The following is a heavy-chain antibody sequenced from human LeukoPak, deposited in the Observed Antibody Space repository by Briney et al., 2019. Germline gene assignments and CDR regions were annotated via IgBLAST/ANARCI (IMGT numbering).Heavy chain of an antibody. CDR2: IYYTGST. J-gene: IGHJ5*02. CDR3: ARHAATGTTSSLRFDP. V-gene: IGHV4-59*08. Sequence: SETLSLTCTVSGGSMSTYYWTWIRQPPGKGLEWIGFIYYTGSTNYNPSLKSRVTISVDTSKNQFSLKLSSVTAADTAVYYCARHAATGTTSSLRFDPWGQGTLVTVSS. CDR1: GGSMSTYY. D-gene: IGHD4-17*01.